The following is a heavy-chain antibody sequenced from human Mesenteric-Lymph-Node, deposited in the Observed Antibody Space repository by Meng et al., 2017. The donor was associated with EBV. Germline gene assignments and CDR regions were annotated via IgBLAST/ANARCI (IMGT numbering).Heavy chain of an antibody. CDR1: GGSLSNYY. V-gene: IGHV4-34*01. CDR3: AGAGYWRFDA. CDR2: INYRGNT. Sequence: QVQLQQWGAGLLKASETLSLTCAVYGGSLSNYYWSWIRQPPGKGLEWIGEINYRGNTNYNPSLKSRVTVSVDTSKNQVSLKLNSVTAADTASYYCAGAGYWRFDAWGRGTLVTVSS. D-gene: IGHD6-13*01. J-gene: IGHJ5*02.